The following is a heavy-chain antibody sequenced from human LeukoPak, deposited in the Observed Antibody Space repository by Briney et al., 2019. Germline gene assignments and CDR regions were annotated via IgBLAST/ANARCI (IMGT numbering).Heavy chain of an antibody. Sequence: SETLSLTCTVSGGSISDYYSWIRQPPGKGLEWIGYIYYSGSTNYNPSLKSRVTISVDTSKNQFSLNLSSVTAADTAVYYCARGSGCYGWFDPWGQGTLVTVSS. V-gene: IGHV4-59*01. CDR2: IYYSGST. CDR3: ARGSGCYGWFDP. D-gene: IGHD2-2*01. CDR1: GGSISDYY. J-gene: IGHJ5*02.